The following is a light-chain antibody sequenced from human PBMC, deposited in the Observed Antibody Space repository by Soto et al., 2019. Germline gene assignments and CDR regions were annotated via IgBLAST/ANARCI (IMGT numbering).Light chain of an antibody. J-gene: IGLJ2*01. CDR3: TVWDDSLRGRL. Sequence: QSVLTQPPSASGTPGQRVTISCSGSSSNIESNYVYWYQQLPGTAPRLLIYRNNQRPSGVPDRCSGSKSGTSASLAISALRSEDEADYYCTVWDDSLRGRLFGGGTKVTVL. V-gene: IGLV1-47*01. CDR1: SSNIESNY. CDR2: RNN.